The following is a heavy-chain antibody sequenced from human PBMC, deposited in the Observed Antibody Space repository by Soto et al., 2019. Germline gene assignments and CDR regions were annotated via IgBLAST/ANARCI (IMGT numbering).Heavy chain of an antibody. CDR1: GFTFSSYW. CDR2: IKQDGSEK. CDR3: ARRIRYFDWLLSPSFDY. Sequence: PGGSLRLSCAASGFTFSSYWMSWVRQAPGKGLEWVANIKQDGSEKYYVDSVKGRFTISRDNAKNSLYLQMNSLRAEDTAVYYCARRIRYFDWLLSPSFDYWGQGTLVTVSS. V-gene: IGHV3-7*01. J-gene: IGHJ4*02. D-gene: IGHD3-9*01.